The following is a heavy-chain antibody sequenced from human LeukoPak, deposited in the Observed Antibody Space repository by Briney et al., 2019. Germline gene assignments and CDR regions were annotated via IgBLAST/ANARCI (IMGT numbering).Heavy chain of an antibody. J-gene: IGHJ6*03. D-gene: IGHD5-18*01. V-gene: IGHV4-61*01. CDR3: ARTTEGGYTYDYFYYYYMDV. CDR2: IYYSGST. Sequence: PSETLSLTCAVSGGSISSDNWWSWIRQPPGKGLEWIGYIYYSGSTNYNPSPKSRVTISVDTSKNQFSLKLSSVTAADTAVYYCARTTEGGYTYDYFYYYYMDVWGKGTTVTISS. CDR1: GGSISSDNW.